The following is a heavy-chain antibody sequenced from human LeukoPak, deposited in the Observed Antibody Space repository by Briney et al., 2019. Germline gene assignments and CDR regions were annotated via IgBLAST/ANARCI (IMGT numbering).Heavy chain of an antibody. Sequence: GGSLRLSCAASGFTFSSYSMNWVRQAPGKGLEWVSSISSSSTYIYYADSVRGRFTISRDDAKNSLYLQMNTLRAEDTAVYYCARDLFQFRPHYDILTDCYMTNWFDPWGQGTLVTVSS. CDR3: ARDLFQFRPHYDILTDCYMTNWFDP. CDR1: GFTFSSYS. D-gene: IGHD3-9*01. J-gene: IGHJ5*02. CDR2: ISSSSTYI. V-gene: IGHV3-21*01.